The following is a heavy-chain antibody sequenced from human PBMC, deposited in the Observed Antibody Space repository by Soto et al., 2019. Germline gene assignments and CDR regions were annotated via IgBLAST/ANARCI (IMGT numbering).Heavy chain of an antibody. CDR1: GGTFSSYA. CDR2: IIPIFGTA. CDR3: AAGGNTDSITIFGVVTLDY. V-gene: IGHV1-69*13. Sequence: SVKVSCKASGGTFSSYAISWVRQAPGQGLEWMGGIIPIFGTANYAQKFQGRVTITADESTSTAYMELSSLRSEDTAVYYCAAGGNTDSITIFGVVTLDYWGQGTLVTVSS. D-gene: IGHD3-3*01. J-gene: IGHJ4*02.